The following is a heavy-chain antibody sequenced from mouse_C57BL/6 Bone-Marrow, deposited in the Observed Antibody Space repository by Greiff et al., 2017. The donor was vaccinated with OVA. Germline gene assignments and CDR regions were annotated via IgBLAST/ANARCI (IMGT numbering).Heavy chain of an antibody. CDR3: ARDALGTPHWYFDV. J-gene: IGHJ1*03. D-gene: IGHD3-3*01. CDR1: GFTFSDFY. V-gene: IGHV7-1*01. CDR2: SRNKANDYTT. Sequence: DVQLVESGGGLVQSGRSLRLSCATSGFTFSDFYMEWVRQAPGKGLEWIAASRNKANDYTTEYSASVKGRFIVSRDTSQSILYLQMNALRAEDTAIYYCARDALGTPHWYFDVWGTGTTVTVSS.